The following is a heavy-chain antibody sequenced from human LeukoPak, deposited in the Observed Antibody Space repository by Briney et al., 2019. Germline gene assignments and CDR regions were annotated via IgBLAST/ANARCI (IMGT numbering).Heavy chain of an antibody. Sequence: GGSLRLSCAASGFTFDEYAMHWVRQAPGKGLEWVSGISWNSGSKGYAGSVKGRFTISRDNAKNTLYLQMNSLRSEDTALYYCAKDNIRIVVAGTIDYWGQGTLVTVSS. CDR1: GFTFDEYA. J-gene: IGHJ4*02. D-gene: IGHD6-19*01. CDR3: AKDNIRIVVAGTIDY. CDR2: ISWNSGSK. V-gene: IGHV3-9*01.